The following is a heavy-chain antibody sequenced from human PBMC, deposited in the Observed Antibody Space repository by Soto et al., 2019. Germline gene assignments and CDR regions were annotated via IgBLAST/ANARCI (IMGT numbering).Heavy chain of an antibody. Sequence: GSLRLSCAASGFTFSSYGMHWVRQAPGKGLEWVAVISYDGSNKYYADSVKGRFTISRDNSKNTLYLQMNSLRAEDTAVYYCAKDREMATIRDYFDYWGQGXLVTVYS. V-gene: IGHV3-30*18. J-gene: IGHJ4*02. CDR2: ISYDGSNK. CDR1: GFTFSSYG. D-gene: IGHD5-12*01. CDR3: AKDREMATIRDYFDY.